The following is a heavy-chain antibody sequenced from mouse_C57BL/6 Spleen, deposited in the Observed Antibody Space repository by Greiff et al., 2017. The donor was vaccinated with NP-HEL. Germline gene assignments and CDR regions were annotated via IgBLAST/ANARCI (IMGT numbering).Heavy chain of an antibody. D-gene: IGHD1-1*01. CDR2: ISSGGSYT. CDR1: GFTFSSYG. CDR3: ARHNYGSSLDYYAMDY. Sequence: EVMLVESGGDLVKPGGSLKLSCAASGFTFSSYGMSWVRQTPDKRLEWVATISSGGSYTYYPDSVKGRFTISRDNAKNTLYLQMSSLKSEDTAMYYCARHNYGSSLDYYAMDYWGQGTSVTVSS. V-gene: IGHV5-6*01. J-gene: IGHJ4*01.